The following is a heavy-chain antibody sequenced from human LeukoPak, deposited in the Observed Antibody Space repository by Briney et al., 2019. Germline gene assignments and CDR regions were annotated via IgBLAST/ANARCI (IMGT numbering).Heavy chain of an antibody. J-gene: IGHJ3*02. V-gene: IGHV4-59*01. CDR1: GGSISNYY. Sequence: PSETLSLTCTVSGGSISNYYWSWIRQPPGKGLEWIGYIYYSGSTNYNPSLKGRGTISIDKSKTQFSLKLNSVTAADTAVYYCARDGGSSWLDAFDIWGQGTMVTVSS. CDR3: ARDGGSSWLDAFDI. D-gene: IGHD6-13*01. CDR2: IYYSGST.